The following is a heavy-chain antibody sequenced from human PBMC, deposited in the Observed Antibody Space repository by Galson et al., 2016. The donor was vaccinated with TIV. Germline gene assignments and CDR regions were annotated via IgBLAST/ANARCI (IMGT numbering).Heavy chain of an antibody. D-gene: IGHD6-19*01. CDR2: IYPGASDT. Sequence: QSGAEAKKPGESLKISCRGSGYRFSDYWIGWVRQTPEEGLEWMGVIYPGASDTKYSPSFQGQVTISADKSINTAYLQWNRLKASDTAIYFCATLSSGWPNYFDNWGQGTQVIVSS. J-gene: IGHJ4*02. V-gene: IGHV5-51*01. CDR3: ATLSSGWPNYFDN. CDR1: GYRFSDYW.